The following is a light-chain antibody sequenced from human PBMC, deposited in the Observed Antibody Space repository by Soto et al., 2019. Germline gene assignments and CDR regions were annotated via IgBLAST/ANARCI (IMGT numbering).Light chain of an antibody. J-gene: IGKJ5*01. CDR3: QQYGSS. CDR2: GAS. Sequence: EIGLTQSPGTLSLSPGERGTLSCRASQSVSSSYLACYQQKPGQAPRLLIYGASSRATGIPDRFSGSGSGTDFTLTISRLEPEDFAVYYCQQYGSSFGQGTRLEI. CDR1: QSVSSSY. V-gene: IGKV3-20*01.